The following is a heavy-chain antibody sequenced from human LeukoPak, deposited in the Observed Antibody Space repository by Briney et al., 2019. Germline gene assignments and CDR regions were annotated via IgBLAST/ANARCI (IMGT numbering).Heavy chain of an antibody. CDR2: IFSYGTDK. CDR1: GFTFNNYV. D-gene: IGHD2-21*01. V-gene: IGHV3-30*04. J-gene: IGHJ4*02. CDR3: ARVLITTGGRGFDY. Sequence: PGGSLRLSCEASGFTFNNYVMHWVRQAPGKGLEWVAVIFSYGTDKYYADSVKGRFTLSRDNSKNTLFLEMNNLRTEDTAVYYCARVLITTGGRGFDYWGQGTLVTVSS.